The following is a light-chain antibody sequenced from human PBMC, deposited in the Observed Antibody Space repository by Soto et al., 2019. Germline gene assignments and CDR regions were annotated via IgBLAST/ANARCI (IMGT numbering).Light chain of an antibody. Sequence: DIQMTQSPSSLSASVGDRVTMTCRASQTISNFLNWYQKKPGQAPKLLIYAASSLQRGVPSRFSGSGSGTDFTLTIDRLQPEDSATYYCQQSYSPPPITFGQGTRLEMK. CDR3: QQSYSPPPIT. V-gene: IGKV1-39*01. CDR1: QTISNF. J-gene: IGKJ5*01. CDR2: AAS.